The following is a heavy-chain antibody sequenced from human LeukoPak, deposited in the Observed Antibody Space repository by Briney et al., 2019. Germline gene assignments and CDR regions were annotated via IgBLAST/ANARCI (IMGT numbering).Heavy chain of an antibody. J-gene: IGHJ4*01. CDR2: IIPISGTA. D-gene: IGHD3-22*01. V-gene: IGHV1-69*13. CDR3: ATKTHYFDNSGYPFDY. CDR1: GDTFSTYA. Sequence: SVKVSCKASGDTFSTYAISWVRLAPGQGPKWMGRIIPISGTAEYAEKFQGRVTITADESTSTAYMELSSLRSEDTAVYYCATKTHYFDNSGYPFDYWGQGTLVTVSS.